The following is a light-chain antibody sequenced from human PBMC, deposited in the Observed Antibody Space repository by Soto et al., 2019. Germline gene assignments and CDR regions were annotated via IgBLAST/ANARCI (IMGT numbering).Light chain of an antibody. CDR2: GNS. CDR3: HSYDSSLSGYV. V-gene: IGLV1-40*01. CDR1: SSSIGAGYD. Sequence: QSALTQPPSVSGAPGQRVTISCTGSSSSIGAGYDVHWYQQLPGTAPKLLIYGNSNRPSGVPDRFSGSKSGTSASLAITGLQAEDEADYYCHSYDSSLSGYVFGTGTKVTVL. J-gene: IGLJ1*01.